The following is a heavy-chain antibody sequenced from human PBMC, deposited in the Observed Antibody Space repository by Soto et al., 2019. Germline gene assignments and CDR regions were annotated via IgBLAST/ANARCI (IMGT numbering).Heavy chain of an antibody. D-gene: IGHD5-18*01. CDR3: ARGIQLWEYYYYYGMDV. V-gene: IGHV3-7*05. Sequence: GGSLRLSCAASGFTFSSYWMSWVRQAPGKGLEWVANIKQDGSEKYYVDSVKGRFTISRDNAKNSLYLQMNSLRAEDTAVYYCARGIQLWEYYYYYGMDVWGQGTTVTVSS. J-gene: IGHJ6*02. CDR2: IKQDGSEK. CDR1: GFTFSSYW.